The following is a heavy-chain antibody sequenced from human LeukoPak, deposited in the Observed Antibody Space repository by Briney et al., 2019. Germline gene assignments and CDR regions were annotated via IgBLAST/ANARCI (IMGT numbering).Heavy chain of an antibody. V-gene: IGHV3-48*01. CDR2: ISSSSSTI. CDR3: ARAYCGGYCYSTDV. J-gene: IGHJ6*04. CDR1: GFTFSSYS. Sequence: GGSLRLSCAASGFTFSSYSMNWVRQAPGKGLEWVSYISSSSSTIYYADSVKGRFTISRDNAKNSLYLQMNSLRAEDTAVYYCARAYCGGYCYSTDVWGKGTTVTVSS. D-gene: IGHD2-21*01.